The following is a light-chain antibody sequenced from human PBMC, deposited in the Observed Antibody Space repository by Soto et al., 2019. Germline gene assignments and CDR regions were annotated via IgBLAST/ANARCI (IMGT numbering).Light chain of an antibody. J-gene: IGKJ4*01. CDR2: DAS. Sequence: EIVLTQSPDTLSLSPGERATLSCRASQSIRNNYLAWYQQKPGQAPRFLIYDASSRANGIPDRFSGSGSGTDFTLTISRLEPEDFAVYYCQQYGSSPLTFGGGTKVEI. V-gene: IGKV3-20*01. CDR1: QSIRNNY. CDR3: QQYGSSPLT.